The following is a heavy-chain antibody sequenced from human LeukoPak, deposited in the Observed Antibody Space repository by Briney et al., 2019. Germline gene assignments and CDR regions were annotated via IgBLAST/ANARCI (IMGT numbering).Heavy chain of an antibody. J-gene: IGHJ6*02. D-gene: IGHD4-23*01. CDR2: INPSGGST. Sequence: GASVKVSCKASGYTFTSYYMHWVRQAPGQGLEWMGLINPSGGSTSYAQKFQGRVTMTRDTSTSTVYMELSSLRSEDTAVYYCARGSGGTSREWLMDVWGQGTTVTVSS. V-gene: IGHV1-46*01. CDR3: ARGSGGTSREWLMDV. CDR1: GYTFTSYY.